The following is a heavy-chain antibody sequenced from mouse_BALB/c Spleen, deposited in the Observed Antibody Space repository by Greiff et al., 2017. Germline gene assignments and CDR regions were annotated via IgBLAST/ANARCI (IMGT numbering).Heavy chain of an antibody. D-gene: IGHD2-4*01. CDR3: ARDYDYGYAMDY. V-gene: IGHV1S29*02. J-gene: IGHJ4*01. CDR1: GYTFTDYN. Sequence: EVQVVESGPELVKPGASVKISCKASGYTFTDYNMHWVKQSHGKSLEWIGYIYPYNGGTGYNQKFKSKATLTVDNSSSTAYMELRSLTSEDSAVYYCARDYDYGYAMDYWGQGTSVTVSS. CDR2: IYPYNGGT.